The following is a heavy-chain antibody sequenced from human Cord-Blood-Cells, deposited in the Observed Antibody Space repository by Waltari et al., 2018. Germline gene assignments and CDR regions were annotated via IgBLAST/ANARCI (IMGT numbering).Heavy chain of an antibody. J-gene: IGHJ5*02. CDR3: ARNLAAAGTDWFDP. CDR1: RFPVISTY. D-gene: IGHD6-13*01. V-gene: IGHV3-53*01. CDR2: IYSGGSK. Sequence: EGPMVASGGGLIQPGGSLSHSCTASRFPVISTYLTWISPAPGKGLEWVSVIYSGGSKYDADPVKGRFTLSRDNSKNTLYFQMNSLRAEDTAVYYCARNLAAAGTDWFDPWGQGTLVTVSS.